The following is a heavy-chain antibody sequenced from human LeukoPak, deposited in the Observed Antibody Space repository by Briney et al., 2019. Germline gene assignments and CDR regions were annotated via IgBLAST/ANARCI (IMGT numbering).Heavy chain of an antibody. D-gene: IGHD3-22*01. Sequence: SETLSLTCTVSGGSISSYYWSWIRQPAGKGLEWIGRIYTSGSTNYNPSLKSRVTMSVDTSKNQFSLKLSSVTAADTAVYYCARKGDSSGYYGQWSDPGGKGTLVTVS. CDR1: GGSISSYY. CDR2: IYTSGST. V-gene: IGHV4-4*07. CDR3: ARKGDSSGYYGQWSDP. J-gene: IGHJ5*02.